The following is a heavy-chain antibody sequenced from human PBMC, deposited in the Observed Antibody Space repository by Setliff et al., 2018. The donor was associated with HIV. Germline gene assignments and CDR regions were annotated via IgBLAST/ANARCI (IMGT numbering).Heavy chain of an antibody. D-gene: IGHD4-17*01. CDR1: GASFTDYY. Sequence: SETRSLTCAFYGASFTDYYWNWIRQPPGKGLEWIGEIHHTGHINYNPSFKSRVTMSLDMSTNQFSLKMASMTAADSAVYYCARFDVTPMTTRDYWGQGTQVTVSS. V-gene: IGHV4-34*01. J-gene: IGHJ4*02. CDR2: IHHTGHI. CDR3: ARFDVTPMTTRDY.